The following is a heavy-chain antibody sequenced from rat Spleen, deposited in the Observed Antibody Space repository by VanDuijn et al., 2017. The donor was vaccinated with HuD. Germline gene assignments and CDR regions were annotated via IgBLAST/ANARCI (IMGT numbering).Heavy chain of an antibody. Sequence: VQLVESDGGLVQPGRSLKLSCAASGFTFSDYYMAWVRQAPTKGLEWVATISFDGTSTYYRDSVKGRFTISRDNAKSTLYLQMVSLRSEDTATYFCARRYDFDYWGQGVMVTVSS. J-gene: IGHJ2*01. V-gene: IGHV5-29*01. CDR3: ARRYDFDY. CDR2: ISFDGTST. D-gene: IGHD1-11*01. CDR1: GFTFSDYY.